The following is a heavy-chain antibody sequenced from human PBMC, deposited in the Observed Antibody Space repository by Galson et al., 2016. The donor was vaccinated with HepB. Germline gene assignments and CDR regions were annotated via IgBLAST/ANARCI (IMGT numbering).Heavy chain of an antibody. CDR3: ARTGMTAIQPFDS. D-gene: IGHD2-21*02. Sequence: SVKVSCKASGYTFTSYYMHWVRQAPGQGLEWMGIINPSGGSTSYAQKFQGRVTMTRDTSTSTVYMELSSLRSEDTAVYYCARTGMTAIQPFDSWGQGTLVTVSS. J-gene: IGHJ4*02. CDR2: INPSGGST. CDR1: GYTFTSYY. V-gene: IGHV1-46*01.